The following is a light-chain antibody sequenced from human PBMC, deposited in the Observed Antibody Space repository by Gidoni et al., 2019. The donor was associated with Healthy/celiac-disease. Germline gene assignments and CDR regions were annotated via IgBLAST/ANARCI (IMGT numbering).Light chain of an antibody. J-gene: IGKJ1*01. CDR3: QQSSNWPKT. V-gene: IGKV3-11*01. CDR1: QSVSSY. Sequence: IILTQSPATLSLSPGERATLSCRASQSVSSYLAWYQQKPGKAPRLLIYDASNRATGIPARFSGSGSGTDFTLTISSLEPEDFAAYYCQQSSNWPKTFGQGTKVEIK. CDR2: DAS.